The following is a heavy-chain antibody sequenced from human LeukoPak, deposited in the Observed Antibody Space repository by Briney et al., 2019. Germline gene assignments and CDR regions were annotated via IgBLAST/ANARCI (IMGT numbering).Heavy chain of an antibody. V-gene: IGHV1-2*02. J-gene: IGHJ4*02. Sequence: GASVKVSCKASGYTFTGYNMHWVRQAPGQGLEWLGWINPNTGGTNYAEKFQGRVTMTRDASISTAYMELSRLRSDDTAVYYCARDSALAAAGTFPGYWGQGTLVTVSS. CDR2: INPNTGGT. CDR3: ARDSALAAAGTFPGY. CDR1: GYTFTGYN. D-gene: IGHD6-13*01.